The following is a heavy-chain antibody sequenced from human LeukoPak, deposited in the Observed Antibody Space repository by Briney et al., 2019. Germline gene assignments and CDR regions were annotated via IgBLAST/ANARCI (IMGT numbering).Heavy chain of an antibody. D-gene: IGHD4-23*01. J-gene: IGHJ5*01. Sequence: ASVKVSCKASGYTFTGYFMHWVRQAPGQGLQWMGWINPNICDTHYAQKFRGRVTMTRDTSISTVYMELSRLTSDDTAVYYCARMDLYGGYSIGFDSWGQGTLVIVSS. CDR3: ARMDLYGGYSIGFDS. CDR1: GYTFTGYF. CDR2: INPNICDT. V-gene: IGHV1-2*02.